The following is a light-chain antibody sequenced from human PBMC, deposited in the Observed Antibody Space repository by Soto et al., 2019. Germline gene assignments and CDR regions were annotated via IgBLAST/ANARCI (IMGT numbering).Light chain of an antibody. Sequence: DIQMTQSPSTLSASVGDRVTITCRASQSISNYLAWYQQKPGIAPNLLIYDASSLESGVPSRFSGSGSGTEFTLTFSSLQPDDFATYYCQQYNSYSQTFGQGTKVDIK. CDR3: QQYNSYSQT. CDR2: DAS. CDR1: QSISNY. V-gene: IGKV1-5*01. J-gene: IGKJ1*01.